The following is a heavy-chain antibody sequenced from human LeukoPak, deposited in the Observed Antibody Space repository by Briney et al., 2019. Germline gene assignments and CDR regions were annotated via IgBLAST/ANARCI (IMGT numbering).Heavy chain of an antibody. CDR3: ARASNVLRYFDWLLRRGAFDY. D-gene: IGHD3-9*01. J-gene: IGHJ4*02. Sequence: SETLSLTCSVSGGSISSSDYYWGWIRQPPGKGLEWIGEINHSGSTNYNPSLKSRVTISVDTSKNQFSLKLSSVTAADTAVYYCARASNVLRYFDWLLRRGAFDYWGQGTLVTVSS. CDR1: GGSISSSDYY. V-gene: IGHV4-39*07. CDR2: INHSGST.